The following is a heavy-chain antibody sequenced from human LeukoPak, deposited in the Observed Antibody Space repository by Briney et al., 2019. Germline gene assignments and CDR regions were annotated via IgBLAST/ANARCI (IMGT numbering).Heavy chain of an antibody. V-gene: IGHV1-46*01. CDR2: INPSGGST. J-gene: IGHJ4*02. CDR3: ARGNCGGDCPPVY. CDR1: GYTFTSYY. Sequence: ASVKVSCKASGYTFTSYYMHWVRQAPGQGLEWMGIINPSGGSTSYAQKFQGRVTMTTDTSTSTAYMELRSLRSDDTAVYYCARGNCGGDCPPVYWGQGTLVTVSS. D-gene: IGHD2-21*02.